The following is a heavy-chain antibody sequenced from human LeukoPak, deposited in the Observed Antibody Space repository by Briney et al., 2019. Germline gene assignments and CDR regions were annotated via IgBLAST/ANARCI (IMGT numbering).Heavy chain of an antibody. CDR1: GYSFTSYW. V-gene: IGHV5-51*01. Sequence: GESLKISCKGSGYSFTSYWIGWVRQMPGEGLEWMGIIYPGDSDTRYSPSFQGQVTISADKSISTAYLQWSSLKASDTAMYYCARIPYYDFWSGYLDYYYGMDVWGQGTTVTVSS. J-gene: IGHJ6*02. D-gene: IGHD3-3*01. CDR3: ARIPYYDFWSGYLDYYYGMDV. CDR2: IYPGDSDT.